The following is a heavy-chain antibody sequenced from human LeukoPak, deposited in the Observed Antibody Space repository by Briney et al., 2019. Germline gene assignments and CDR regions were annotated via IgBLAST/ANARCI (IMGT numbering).Heavy chain of an antibody. V-gene: IGHV1-18*01. Sequence: ASVKLSCNASGYTLNSYGISWVRQAPGQGLELMGWITAYKGNTNYAQKIQGRVTIFTDTSTSTAYIELRRLRSVDTGVYYCARGQRLVGATSIDYFDYWGQGTLVTVSS. J-gene: IGHJ4*02. CDR1: GYTLNSYG. D-gene: IGHD1-26*01. CDR3: ARGQRLVGATSIDYFDY. CDR2: ITAYKGNT.